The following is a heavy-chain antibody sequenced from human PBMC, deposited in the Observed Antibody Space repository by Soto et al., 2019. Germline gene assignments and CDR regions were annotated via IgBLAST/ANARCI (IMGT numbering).Heavy chain of an antibody. J-gene: IGHJ5*02. CDR3: ARHIGYDGFDP. D-gene: IGHD5-12*01. CDR1: GGSISSSSYY. V-gene: IGHV4-39*01. CDR2: IYYSGST. Sequence: SETLSLTCTVSGGSISSSSYYWGWIRQPPGKGLEWIGSIYYSGSTYYNPSLKSRVTISVDTSKNQFSLKLSSVTAADTAVYYCARHIGYDGFDPWGQGTLVTVSS.